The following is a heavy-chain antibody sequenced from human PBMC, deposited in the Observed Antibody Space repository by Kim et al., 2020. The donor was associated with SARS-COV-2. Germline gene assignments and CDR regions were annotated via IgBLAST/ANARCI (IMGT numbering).Heavy chain of an antibody. V-gene: IGHV1-24*01. CDR3: ATGVAGTYDWFDP. CDR2: FDPDDGET. CDR1: GYTLTEFS. Sequence: ASVKVSCKVSGYTLTEFSMHWVRQAPGKGLEWMGGFDPDDGETIYAQKFQGRVTMTEDTSTDTAYMELSSLRSEDTAVYYCATGVAGTYDWFDPWGQGTLVTVSS. J-gene: IGHJ5*02. D-gene: IGHD6-19*01.